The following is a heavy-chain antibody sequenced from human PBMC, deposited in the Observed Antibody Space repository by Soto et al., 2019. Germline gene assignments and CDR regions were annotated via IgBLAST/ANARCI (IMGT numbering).Heavy chain of an antibody. V-gene: IGHV4-39*01. J-gene: IGHJ4*02. CDR1: GDTIISSSY. CDR3: VRHPPGLLLSGYFDY. CDR2: IYYSGST. Sequence: SETHSLTCTASGDTIISSSYWGWVRQPPGKGLEWIGTIYYSGSTFYTPSLKSRVTISIDTSKNQFSLKLSSVTAADTAIYYCVRHPPGLLLSGYFDYWGRGTLVTVSS. D-gene: IGHD2-15*01.